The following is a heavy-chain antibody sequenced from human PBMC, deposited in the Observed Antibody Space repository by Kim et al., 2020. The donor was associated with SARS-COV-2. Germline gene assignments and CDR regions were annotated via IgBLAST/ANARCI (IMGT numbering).Heavy chain of an antibody. V-gene: IGHV3-33*01. Sequence: GGSLRLSCAASGFTFSSYGMHWVRQAPGKGLEWVAVIWYDGSNKYYADSVKGRFTISRDNSKNTLYLQMNSLRAEDTAVYYCAREGGGSSDTPFDYWGQGTLVTVSS. CDR1: GFTFSSYG. CDR3: AREGGGSSDTPFDY. J-gene: IGHJ4*02. CDR2: IWYDGSNK. D-gene: IGHD6-13*01.